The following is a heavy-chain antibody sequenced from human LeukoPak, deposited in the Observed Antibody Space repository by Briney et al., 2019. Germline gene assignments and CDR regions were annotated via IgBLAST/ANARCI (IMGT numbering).Heavy chain of an antibody. CDR2: IKQDGNEK. CDR3: ARHLSGVTGYTYGRGIDY. D-gene: IGHD5-18*01. J-gene: IGHJ4*02. Sequence: PGGSLRLPCAASRFTFSSYWMSWVRQAPGKGLEWVANIKQDGNEKYYVDSVKGRFTISRDNAKKSLYLQMNSLRAEDTAVYYCARHLSGVTGYTYGRGIDYWGQGTLVTVSS. CDR1: RFTFSSYW. V-gene: IGHV3-7*01.